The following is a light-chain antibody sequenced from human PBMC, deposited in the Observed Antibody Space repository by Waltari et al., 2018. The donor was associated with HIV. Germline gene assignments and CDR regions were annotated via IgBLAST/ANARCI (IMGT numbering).Light chain of an antibody. CDR3: ATWDDSLNGPV. CDR1: SSNIGNNA. J-gene: IGLJ3*02. V-gene: IGLV1-36*01. Sequence: QSVLTQPPSVSEAPRQRVTISCSGSSSNIGNNAVNWYQQLPGKAPKLLIYYDDLLPSGVSDRFSGSKSGTVASLAISGLQSEDEADYYCATWDDSLNGPVFGGGTKVTVL. CDR2: YDD.